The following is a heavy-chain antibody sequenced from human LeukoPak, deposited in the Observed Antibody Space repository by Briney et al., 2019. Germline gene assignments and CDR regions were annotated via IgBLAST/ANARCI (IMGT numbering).Heavy chain of an antibody. D-gene: IGHD3-10*01. CDR2: MNPNSGNT. V-gene: IGHV1-8*01. CDR1: GYTFTSYD. Sequence: GASVKVSCKASGYTFTSYDINWVRQATGQGLEWMGWMNPNSGNTGYAQKFQGRVTMTRNTSISTAYMELSSLRSEDTAVYYCARGLPTYGSGSSDFDYWGQGTLVNVSS. CDR3: ARGLPTYGSGSSDFDY. J-gene: IGHJ4*02.